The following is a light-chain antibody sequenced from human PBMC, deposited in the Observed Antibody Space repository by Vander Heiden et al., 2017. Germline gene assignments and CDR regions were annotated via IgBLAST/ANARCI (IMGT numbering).Light chain of an antibody. Sequence: QSPLTHPPSPSGSPALSVTISCTGTSSDVGGYNYVSWYQQHPGKAPKLMIYEVYKRPSGVPDRFSGSKSGNTASRTVSGLQAEDEADYYCSSYAGSNNVIFGGGTKLTVL. J-gene: IGLJ2*01. CDR3: SSYAGSNNVI. V-gene: IGLV2-8*01. CDR2: EVY. CDR1: SSDVGGYNY.